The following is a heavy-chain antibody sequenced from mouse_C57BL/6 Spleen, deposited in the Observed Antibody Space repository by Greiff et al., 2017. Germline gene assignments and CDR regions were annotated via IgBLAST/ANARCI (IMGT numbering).Heavy chain of an antibody. Sequence: DVMLVESGGGLVKPGGSLKLSCAASGFTFSSYAMSWVRQTPEKRLEWVATISDGGSYTYYPDNVKGRFTISRDNAKNNLYLQMSHLKSEDTAMYYCARETGWLLPFDYWGQGTTLTVSS. D-gene: IGHD2-3*01. V-gene: IGHV5-4*01. CDR3: ARETGWLLPFDY. CDR2: ISDGGSYT. CDR1: GFTFSSYA. J-gene: IGHJ2*01.